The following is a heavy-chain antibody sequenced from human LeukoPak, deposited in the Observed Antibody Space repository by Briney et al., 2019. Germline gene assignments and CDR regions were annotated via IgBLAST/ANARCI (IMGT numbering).Heavy chain of an antibody. CDR2: ISSSSSYI. CDR1: GFTFSSES. V-gene: IGHV3-21*01. D-gene: IGHD6-13*01. CDR3: ARDLDSSTWYRGFDY. Sequence: PGGCLRLSCPASGFTFSSESIKSVRQARGKGLEWVSSISSSSSYITYAHSVTDRFTISIDTHKHSLYLKMNSQRAEDTAVYYCARDLDSSTWYRGFDYWGQGTLITVSS. J-gene: IGHJ4*02.